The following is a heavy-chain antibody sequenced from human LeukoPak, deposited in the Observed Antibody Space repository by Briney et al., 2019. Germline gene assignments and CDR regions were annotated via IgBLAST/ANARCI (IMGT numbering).Heavy chain of an antibody. CDR2: ISGSGGST. V-gene: IGHV3-23*01. J-gene: IGHJ4*01. CDR1: GFTFSSYA. CDR3: AKKSARERYYYDSSGYPDDY. Sequence: GGSLRLSCAASGFTFSSYAMSWVRQAPGKGLEWVSAISGSGGSTYYADSVKGRFTISRDNSKNTLYLQMNSLRAEDTAVYYCAKKSARERYYYDSSGYPDDYWGQEPWSPSPQ. D-gene: IGHD3-22*01.